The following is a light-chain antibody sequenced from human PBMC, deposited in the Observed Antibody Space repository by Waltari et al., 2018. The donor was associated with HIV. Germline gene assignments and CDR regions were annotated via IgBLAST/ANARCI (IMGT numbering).Light chain of an antibody. J-gene: IGLJ2*01. V-gene: IGLV2-11*01. Sequence: QSALTQPRSVSGSPGQSVTISCTGTSSDVGGFNSVSWYQQHPGKPPKLMIYDVTKRPSGVPDRFSGSKSGNTASLTISGLQADDEADYYCCSYAGNYTLIFGGGTKLTVL. CDR2: DVT. CDR1: SSDVGGFNS. CDR3: CSYAGNYTLI.